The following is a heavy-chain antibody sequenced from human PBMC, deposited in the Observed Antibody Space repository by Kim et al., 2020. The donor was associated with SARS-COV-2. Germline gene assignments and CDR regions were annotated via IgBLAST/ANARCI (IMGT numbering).Heavy chain of an antibody. D-gene: IGHD2-15*01. V-gene: IGHV3-11*06. CDR3: ARDRQDIVVVVAADRFAFDI. Sequence: RFTISRDNAKNSLYLQMNSLRAEDTAVYYCARDRQDIVVVVAADRFAFDIWGQGTMVTVSS. J-gene: IGHJ3*02.